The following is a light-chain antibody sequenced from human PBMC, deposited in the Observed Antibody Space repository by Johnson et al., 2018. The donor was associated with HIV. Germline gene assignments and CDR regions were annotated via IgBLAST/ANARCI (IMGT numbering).Light chain of an antibody. CDR1: SSNIGNKY. Sequence: QSVLTQPPSVSAAPGQKVTISCSGSSSNIGNKYVSWYQQLPGTAPKLLIYDNNKRPSGIPDRFSGSKSGTSDTLGITGLQTGDEADYYCGTWDTSLNAFVLGTGTSVIVL. CDR3: GTWDTSLNAFV. CDR2: DNN. V-gene: IGLV1-51*01. J-gene: IGLJ1*01.